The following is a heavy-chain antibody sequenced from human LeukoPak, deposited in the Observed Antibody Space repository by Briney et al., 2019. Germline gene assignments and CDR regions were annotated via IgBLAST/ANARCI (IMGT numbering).Heavy chain of an antibody. J-gene: IGHJ6*04. D-gene: IGHD3-10*02. V-gene: IGHV3-7*01. CDR1: GFTFSSYW. Sequence: GGSLRLSCAASGFTFSSYWMSWVRQAPGKGLEWVANIKQDGSEKYYEDSVKGRFTISRDNAKNSLYLQMNSLRAEDTAVYYCAELGITMIGGVWGKGTTVTISS. CDR2: IKQDGSEK. CDR3: AELGITMIGGV.